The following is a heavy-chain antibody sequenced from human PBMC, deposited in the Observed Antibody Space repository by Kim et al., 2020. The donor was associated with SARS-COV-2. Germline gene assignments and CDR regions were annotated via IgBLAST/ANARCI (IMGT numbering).Heavy chain of an antibody. CDR1: GFTFSSYA. CDR2: ISYDGSNK. J-gene: IGHJ4*02. Sequence: GGSLRLSCAASGFTFSSYAMHWVRQAPGKGLEWVAVISYDGSNKYYADSVKGRYTISRDNSKNTLYLQMNSLRAEDTAVYYCARSPSIAAAGIDYWGQGTLVTVSS. CDR3: ARSPSIAAAGIDY. D-gene: IGHD6-13*01. V-gene: IGHV3-30-3*01.